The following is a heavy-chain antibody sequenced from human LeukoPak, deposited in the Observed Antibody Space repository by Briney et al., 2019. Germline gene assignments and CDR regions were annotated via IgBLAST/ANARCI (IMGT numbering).Heavy chain of an antibody. J-gene: IGHJ4*02. CDR1: GGSISSSSYY. CDR3: ARSSGWYTHRRYFDY. Sequence: SETLSLTCTVSGGSISSSSYYWGWIRQPPGKGLEWIGSIYYSGSTYYNPSLKSRVTISVDTSKNQFSLKLSSVIAADTAVYYCARSSGWYTHRRYFDYWGQGTLVTVSS. D-gene: IGHD6-19*01. V-gene: IGHV4-39*01. CDR2: IYYSGST.